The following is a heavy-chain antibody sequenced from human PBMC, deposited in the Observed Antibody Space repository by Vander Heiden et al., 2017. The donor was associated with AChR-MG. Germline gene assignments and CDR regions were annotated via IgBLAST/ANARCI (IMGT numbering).Heavy chain of an antibody. V-gene: IGHV3-9*01. J-gene: IGHJ4*02. CDR3: AKDPGPHPSGGFDY. CDR2: ISWNSGSI. D-gene: IGHD1-1*01. Sequence: EVQLVESGGGLVQPGRSLRLSCAASGFTFDDYAMHWVRQAPGKGLEWVSGISWNSGSIGYADSVKGRFTISRDNAKNSLYLQMNSLRAEDTALYYCAKDPGPHPSGGFDYWGQGTLVTVSS. CDR1: GFTFDDYA.